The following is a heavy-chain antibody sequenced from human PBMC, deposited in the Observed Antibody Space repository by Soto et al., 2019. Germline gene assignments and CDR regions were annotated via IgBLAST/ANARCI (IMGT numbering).Heavy chain of an antibody. V-gene: IGHV3-30-3*01. CDR2: ISYVGSNK. Sequence: QVQLVESGGGVVQPGRSLRLSCAASGFTFSSYAMHWVRQAPGKGLEWVAVISYVGSNKYYADSVKGRFTISRDNSKNTLYLQMNSLRAEDTAVYYCARVAGGAIPYFDYWGQGTLVTVSS. J-gene: IGHJ4*02. D-gene: IGHD3-16*02. CDR1: GFTFSSYA. CDR3: ARVAGGAIPYFDY.